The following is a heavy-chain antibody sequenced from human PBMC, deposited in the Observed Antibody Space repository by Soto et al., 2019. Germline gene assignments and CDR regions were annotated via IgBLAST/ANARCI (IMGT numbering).Heavy chain of an antibody. CDR1: GYTFTNYA. Sequence: QVQLVQSGGELKKPGASVKVSCKASGYTFTNYAISWVRQAPGRGLEWMGWVNTYNGNPNYAQIFQGRVTMTTDTSTGTAYMELRSLKSDDSAIYYCARHSQYSTSWQRFDSWGQGTLVTVSS. V-gene: IGHV1-18*01. CDR2: VNTYNGNP. J-gene: IGHJ4*02. D-gene: IGHD6-13*01. CDR3: ARHSQYSTSWQRFDS.